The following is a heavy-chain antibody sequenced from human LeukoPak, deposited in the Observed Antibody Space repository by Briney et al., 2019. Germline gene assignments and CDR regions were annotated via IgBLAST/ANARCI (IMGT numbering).Heavy chain of an antibody. D-gene: IGHD6-19*01. V-gene: IGHV3-30*18. CDR1: GFSFTNTW. CDR2: ISSDGYTK. Sequence: GGSLRLSCEASGFSFTNTWMSWVRQAPGKGLEWVAVISSDGYTKYYADSVRGRFAISRDNSQNTLYLQMNSLRAEDTAVYYCAKEIAVADYFDYWGQGTLVTVSS. J-gene: IGHJ4*02. CDR3: AKEIAVADYFDY.